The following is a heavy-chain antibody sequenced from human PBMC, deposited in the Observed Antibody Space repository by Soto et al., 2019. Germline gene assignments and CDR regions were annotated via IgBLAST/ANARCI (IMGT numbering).Heavy chain of an antibody. Sequence: EVQLLESGGGLVQAGGSLRLSCAASGFTVSSNAMSWVRQAPGKGLEWVSVISGSGSTYSADSVKGRFTISRDSSKNTVYLQMNSLRAEDTAVYYCAKALRFTFTTGYYMDVWGRGTTVTVSS. D-gene: IGHD3-16*01. V-gene: IGHV3-23*01. J-gene: IGHJ6*03. CDR1: GFTVSSNA. CDR3: AKALRFTFTTGYYMDV. CDR2: ISGSGST.